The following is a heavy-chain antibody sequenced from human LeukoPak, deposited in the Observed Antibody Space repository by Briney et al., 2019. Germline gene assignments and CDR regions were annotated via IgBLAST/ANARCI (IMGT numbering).Heavy chain of an antibody. V-gene: IGHV3-43*02. J-gene: IGHJ4*02. CDR1: GFXFDDYP. CDR2: ISGDGATT. Sequence: PGGSLRLSCAASGFXFDDYPIHWVRQGPGKGLEWLSLISGDGATTYCADSVKGRFTISRDNIKNSLYLQMNSLRTEDTALYYCAKDYYWGQGTLVTVSS. CDR3: AKDYY.